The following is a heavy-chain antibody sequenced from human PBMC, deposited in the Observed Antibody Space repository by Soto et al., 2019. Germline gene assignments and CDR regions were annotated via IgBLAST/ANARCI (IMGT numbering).Heavy chain of an antibody. CDR1: GYTFTGYY. J-gene: IGHJ2*01. CDR2: INPNSGGT. CDR3: ARESREWFEGYFDL. V-gene: IGHV1-2*02. D-gene: IGHD3-3*01. Sequence: QVQLVQSGAEVKKPGASVKVSCKASGYTFTGYYMHWVRQAPGQGLEWMGWINPNSGGTNNAQKFQCRVTMTRDTSISTAYMELSRLRSDDTAVYYCARESREWFEGYFDLWGRGTLVTVSS.